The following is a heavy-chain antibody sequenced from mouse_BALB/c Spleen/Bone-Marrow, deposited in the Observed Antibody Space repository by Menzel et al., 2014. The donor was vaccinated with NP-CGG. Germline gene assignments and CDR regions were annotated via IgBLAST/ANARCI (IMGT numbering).Heavy chain of an antibody. CDR3: SRGYYGSTYYYAMDY. D-gene: IGHD1-1*01. J-gene: IGHJ4*01. Sequence: VQLQQSGAELVKPGASVKLSCKASGYTFTSYYMFWVKQRPGQGLEWIGEINPSNVDTNFNEKFKSKATLTVDKSSNTAYMQLSHLTSEDSAVYYSSRGYYGSTYYYAMDYWGQGTSVTISS. CDR2: INPSNVDT. CDR1: GYTFTSYY. V-gene: IGHV1S81*02.